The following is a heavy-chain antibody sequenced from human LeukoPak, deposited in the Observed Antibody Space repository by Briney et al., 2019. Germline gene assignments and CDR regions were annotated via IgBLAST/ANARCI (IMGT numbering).Heavy chain of an antibody. V-gene: IGHV1-24*01. CDR1: GYTLTDLS. Sequence: ASVKVSCKVSGYTLTDLSMHWVRQAPGKGLEWMGGFDPEDGETIYAQMFQGRVTMTEDTSTDIAYVELSSLRCEDTAVYYCETRSQKEEYYYYYYIDVWGKGTTVTVSS. CDR3: ETRSQKEEYYYYYYIDV. CDR2: FDPEDGET. J-gene: IGHJ6*03.